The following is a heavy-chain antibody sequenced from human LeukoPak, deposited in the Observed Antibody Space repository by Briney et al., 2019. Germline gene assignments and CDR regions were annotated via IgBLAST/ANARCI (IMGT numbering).Heavy chain of an antibody. Sequence: PSETLSLTCTVSGGSISSGGYYWSWIRQPPGKGLEWIGYIYHSGSTYYNPSLKSRVTISVDRSKNQFSLKLSSVTAAATAVYYFARGVIAILPTGYFDLWGRGTQVTVSS. V-gene: IGHV4-30-2*01. CDR1: GGSISSGGYY. CDR3: ARGVIAILPTGYFDL. D-gene: IGHD2-21*01. CDR2: IYHSGST. J-gene: IGHJ2*01.